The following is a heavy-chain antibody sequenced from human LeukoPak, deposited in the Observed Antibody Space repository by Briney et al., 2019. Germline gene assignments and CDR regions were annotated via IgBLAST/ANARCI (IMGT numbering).Heavy chain of an antibody. CDR3: ARSPPYSSSLSFDY. CDR1: GGTFSSYA. J-gene: IGHJ4*02. V-gene: IGHV1-69*05. D-gene: IGHD6-13*01. Sequence: SVKVSCKASGGTFSSYAISWVRQAPGRGLEWMGRIIPIFGTANYAQKFQGRVTITTDESTGTAYMELSSLRSEDTAVYYCARSPPYSSSLSFDYWGQGTLVTVSS. CDR2: IIPIFGTA.